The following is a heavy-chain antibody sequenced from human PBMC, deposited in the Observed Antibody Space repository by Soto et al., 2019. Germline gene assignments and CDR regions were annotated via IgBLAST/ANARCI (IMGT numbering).Heavy chain of an antibody. CDR2: ISRSGGST. D-gene: IGHD3-3*01. Sequence: GGSLRLSCSASGFTFSSYGMHWVRQAPGKGLEYVSGISRSGGSTYYADSVKGRFTISRDNSKNTLYLQMSSLRAEDTAVYYCVNVYDFWSGNYGMDVWGQGTTVTVSS. J-gene: IGHJ6*02. V-gene: IGHV3-64D*08. CDR3: VNVYDFWSGNYGMDV. CDR1: GFTFSSYG.